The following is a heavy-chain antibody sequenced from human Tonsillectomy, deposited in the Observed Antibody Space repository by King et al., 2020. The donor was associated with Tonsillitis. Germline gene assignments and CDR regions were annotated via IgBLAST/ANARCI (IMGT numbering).Heavy chain of an antibody. CDR1: GFTFSSYN. CDR3: ATPVVITKSHAFDI. J-gene: IGHJ3*02. V-gene: IGHV3-21*01. D-gene: IGHD3-22*01. CDR2: ISSSSYYI. Sequence: DVQLVESGGGLVKPGGSLRLSCAASGFTFSSYNMNWVRQAPGKGLEWVSSISSSSYYIYFADSVKGRFTISRDNAKNSLYLQMNSLRAEDTAVYYCATPVVITKSHAFDIWGQGTMVTVSS.